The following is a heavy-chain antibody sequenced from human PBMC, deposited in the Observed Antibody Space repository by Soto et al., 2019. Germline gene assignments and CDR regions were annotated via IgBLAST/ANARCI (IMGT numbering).Heavy chain of an antibody. CDR1: GGTFSSYT. CDR3: ARDPYYDFWSGFPSGWFDP. Sequence: SVKVSCKASGGTFSSYTISWVRQAPGQGLEWMGRIIPILGIANYAQKFQGRVTITADKSTSTAYMELSSLRSEDTAVYYCARDPYYDFWSGFPSGWFDPWGQGTLVTVSS. D-gene: IGHD3-3*01. J-gene: IGHJ5*02. V-gene: IGHV1-69*04. CDR2: IIPILGIA.